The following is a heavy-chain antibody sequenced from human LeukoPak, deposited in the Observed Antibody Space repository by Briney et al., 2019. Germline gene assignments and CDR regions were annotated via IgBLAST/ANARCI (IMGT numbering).Heavy chain of an antibody. Sequence: ASVKVSCKTSGYSFTDYYMHWVRQAPGQGLEWMGWINPNSGGTSSAQKFQGRVTMTRDTSITTVYMVMSWLTSDDTAIYYCARADRLHGGPYLIGPWGQGTLVTVSS. V-gene: IGHV1-2*02. D-gene: IGHD2-21*01. J-gene: IGHJ5*02. CDR1: GYSFTDYY. CDR2: INPNSGGT. CDR3: ARADRLHGGPYLIGP.